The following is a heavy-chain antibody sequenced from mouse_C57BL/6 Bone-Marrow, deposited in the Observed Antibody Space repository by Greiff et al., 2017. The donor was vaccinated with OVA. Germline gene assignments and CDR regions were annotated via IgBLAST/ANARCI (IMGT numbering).Heavy chain of an antibody. CDR3: ARRGYYGSSRDY. J-gene: IGHJ2*01. D-gene: IGHD1-1*01. CDR1: GYTFTSYW. V-gene: IGHV1-64*01. Sequence: QVQLQQPGAELVKPGASVKLSCKASGYTFTSYWMHWVKQRPGQGLEWIGMIHPNSGSTNYNEKFKSKATLTVDKSSSTAYMQLISLTSEDSAVYYCARRGYYGSSRDYWGQGTTLTVSS. CDR2: IHPNSGST.